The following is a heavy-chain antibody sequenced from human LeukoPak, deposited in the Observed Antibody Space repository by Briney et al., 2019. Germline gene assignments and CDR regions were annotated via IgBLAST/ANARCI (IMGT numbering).Heavy chain of an antibody. CDR2: IYYSGST. CDR1: GGSISSYY. CDR3: ARNRGGIAAAGRNWFDP. V-gene: IGHV4-59*08. Sequence: PSETLSLTCTVSGGSISSYYWSWIRQPPGKGLEWIGYIYYSGSTNYNPSLKSRVTISVDTSKNQFSLKLSSVTAADTAVYYCARNRGGIAAAGRNWFDPWGQGTLVTVSS. D-gene: IGHD6-13*01. J-gene: IGHJ5*02.